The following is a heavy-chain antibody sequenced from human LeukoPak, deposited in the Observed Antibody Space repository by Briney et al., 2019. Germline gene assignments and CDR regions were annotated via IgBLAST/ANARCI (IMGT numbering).Heavy chain of an antibody. Sequence: PSETLSLTCTVSGGSISSSSYYWGWIRQPPGKGLEWIGSIYYSGSTYYNPSLKSRVTISVDTSKNQFSLKLSSVTAADTAVYYCARTVVVVAASQSFDYWSQGTLVTVSS. CDR1: GGSISSSSYY. D-gene: IGHD2-15*01. CDR2: IYYSGST. CDR3: ARTVVVVAASQSFDY. V-gene: IGHV4-39*01. J-gene: IGHJ4*02.